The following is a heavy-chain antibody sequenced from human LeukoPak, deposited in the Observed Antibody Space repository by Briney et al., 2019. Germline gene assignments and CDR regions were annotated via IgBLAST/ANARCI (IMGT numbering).Heavy chain of an antibody. CDR3: ARRGPGSSWYLGNWFDP. V-gene: IGHV5-51*01. D-gene: IGHD6-13*01. J-gene: IGHJ5*02. Sequence: GESLKISFQGSGYSFTSYWIGWVRQMPGKGLEWMGIIYPGDSDTRYSPSFQGQVTISADKSISTAYLQWSSLKASDTAMYYCARRGPGSSWYLGNWFDPWGQGTLVTVSS. CDR1: GYSFTSYW. CDR2: IYPGDSDT.